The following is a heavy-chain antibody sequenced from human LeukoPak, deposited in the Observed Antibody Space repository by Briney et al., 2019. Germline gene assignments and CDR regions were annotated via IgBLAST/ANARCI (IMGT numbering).Heavy chain of an antibody. D-gene: IGHD3-22*01. Sequence: PGGSLRLSCAASGFTFSNYGMHWVRQAPGKGLEWVAVISPDGSNKYYADSVKGRFTISRDNSKNTLYLQMNSLRAEDTAVYYCAREGYYYDSSGYYLYFDYWGQGTLVTVSS. CDR2: ISPDGSNK. CDR3: AREGYYYDSSGYYLYFDY. J-gene: IGHJ4*02. CDR1: GFTFSNYG. V-gene: IGHV3-30*03.